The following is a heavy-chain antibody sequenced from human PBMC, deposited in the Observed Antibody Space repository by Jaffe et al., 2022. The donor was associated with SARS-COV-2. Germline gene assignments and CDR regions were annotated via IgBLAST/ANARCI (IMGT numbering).Heavy chain of an antibody. CDR3: AKDRRTVGGSFDS. D-gene: IGHD1-26*01. J-gene: IGHJ4*02. Sequence: EVQLVESGGGLVQPGRSLRLSCAASGFTFDDYAMHWVRQAPGKGLEWVSGIRWNSGTTTYADSVKGRFTISRDNAEHSLYLQMNSLRPEDTALYYCAKDRRTVGGSFDSWGQGTLVTVSS. V-gene: IGHV3-9*01. CDR2: IRWNSGTT. CDR1: GFTFDDYA.